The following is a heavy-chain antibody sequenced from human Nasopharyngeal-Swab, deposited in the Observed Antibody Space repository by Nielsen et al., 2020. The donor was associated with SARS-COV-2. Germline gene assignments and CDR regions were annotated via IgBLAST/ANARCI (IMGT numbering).Heavy chain of an antibody. CDR3: TTDRHYDYVWGSYRYPGY. CDR1: GFIFSNYA. Sequence: GGSLRLSCAASGFIFSNYAMTWARQAPGKGLEWVSDIIGIASDTHYADSVKGRFTISRDDSKNTLYLQMNSLKTEDTAVYYCTTDRHYDYVWGSYRYPGYWGQGTLVTVSS. J-gene: IGHJ4*02. V-gene: IGHV3-23*01. D-gene: IGHD3-16*02. CDR2: IIGIASDT.